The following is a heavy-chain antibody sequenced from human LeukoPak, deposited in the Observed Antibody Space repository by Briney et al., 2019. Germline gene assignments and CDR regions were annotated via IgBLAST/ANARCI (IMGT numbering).Heavy chain of an antibody. D-gene: IGHD6-19*01. CDR3: AREGSSGWYMPYYFDY. Sequence: GESLRLSCAASGFTFSSYSMNWVRQAPGKGLEWVSSISSSSSYIYYADSVKGRFTISRDNAKNSLYLQMNSLRAEDTAVYYCAREGSSGWYMPYYFDYWGQGTLVTVSS. CDR1: GFTFSSYS. J-gene: IGHJ4*02. V-gene: IGHV3-21*04. CDR2: ISSSSSYI.